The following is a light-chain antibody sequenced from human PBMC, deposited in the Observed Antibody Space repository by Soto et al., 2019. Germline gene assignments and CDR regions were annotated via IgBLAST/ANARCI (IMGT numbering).Light chain of an antibody. CDR3: QQYNSYSRT. V-gene: IGKV1-5*03. CDR2: KAS. Sequence: DIQMTQSPSTLSASVGDRVTITCRASQSISSWLAWYQQKPGKAPKLLIYKASSLESGVPSRCSGSGSGTEFTLTISSLQPDDFATYDCQQYNSYSRTLGQGTKLEIK. J-gene: IGKJ2*01. CDR1: QSISSW.